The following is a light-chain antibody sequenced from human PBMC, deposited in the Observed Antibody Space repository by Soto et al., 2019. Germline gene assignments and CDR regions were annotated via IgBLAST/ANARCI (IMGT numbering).Light chain of an antibody. CDR1: SSDIGGYNY. J-gene: IGLJ2*01. V-gene: IGLV2-14*01. CDR2: DVS. Sequence: ALTQPASVSGSPGQSITISCTGTSSDIGGYNYVSWYQQHPGKAPKLIIYDVSNRPSGVSNRFSGSKSGNAASLTISGLQAEDEADYYCSSYTSSSTAVFGGGTKLTVL. CDR3: SSYTSSSTAV.